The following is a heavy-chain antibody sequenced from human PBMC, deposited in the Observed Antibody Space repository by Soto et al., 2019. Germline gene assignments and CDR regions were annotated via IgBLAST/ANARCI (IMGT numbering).Heavy chain of an antibody. V-gene: IGHV3-23*01. Sequence: AKGKGLECVSAISGSGGSTYYADSVKGRFTISRDNSKNTLYLQMNSLSVVFQAVYCIGNVCSVAGYLLNRSPDL. CDR2: ISGSGGST. CDR3: GNVCSVAGYLLNRSPDL. D-gene: IGHD3-10*02. J-gene: IGHJ2*01.